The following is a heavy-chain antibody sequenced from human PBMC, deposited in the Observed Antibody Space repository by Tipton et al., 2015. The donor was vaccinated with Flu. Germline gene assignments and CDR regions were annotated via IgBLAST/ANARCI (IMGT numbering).Heavy chain of an antibody. D-gene: IGHD3-10*01. V-gene: IGHV4-4*07. CDR1: GGSISSSY. CDR2: FYSSGIN. CDR3: AREGSARGLDF. J-gene: IGHJ4*02. Sequence: TLSLTCTVSGGSISSSYWTWLRQPAGKGLEWVGRFYSSGINNYTPSLKSRVSMSIDTSKNQFSLKLTSVTAADTAVYYCAREGSARGLDFWGQGTLVTVS.